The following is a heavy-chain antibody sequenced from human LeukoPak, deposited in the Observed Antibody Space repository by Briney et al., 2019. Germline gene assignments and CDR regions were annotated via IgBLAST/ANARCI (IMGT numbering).Heavy chain of an antibody. J-gene: IGHJ4*02. CDR1: GFTFSSYW. D-gene: IGHD6-13*01. CDR3: ARDLEGFSWYDY. CDR2: IKQDGSEK. V-gene: IGHV3-7*04. Sequence: GGSLRLSCAASGFTFSSYWMTWVRRAPGKGLEWVANIKQDGSEKYYVDSVKGRFTISRDNAKNSLYLQMNSLRAEDTGVYYCARDLEGFSWYDYWGQGTLVTV.